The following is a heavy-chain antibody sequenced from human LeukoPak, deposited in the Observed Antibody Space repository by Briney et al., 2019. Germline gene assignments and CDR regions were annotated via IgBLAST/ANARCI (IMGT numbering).Heavy chain of an antibody. CDR3: AKDRVAARRDNWFDP. CDR1: GDPMNNYY. Sequence: PSETLSLTCTVPGDPMNNYYWSWIRQPPGKGLEWIGNINYSGSTNSNPSLKSRATISVDMSRKHFCLDLSSVTAADTAVYYCAKDRVAARRDNWFDPWGQGTLVTVSS. J-gene: IGHJ5*02. CDR2: INYSGST. V-gene: IGHV4-59*01. D-gene: IGHD6-6*01.